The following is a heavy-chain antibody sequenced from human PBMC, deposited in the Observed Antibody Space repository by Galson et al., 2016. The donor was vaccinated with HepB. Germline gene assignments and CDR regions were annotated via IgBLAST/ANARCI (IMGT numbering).Heavy chain of an antibody. Sequence: SLRLSCATSGFTFSSYWMSWVRQAPGQGLEWVAKIKQDGSEKYYADSVKGRFTTSRDNAHNSLYLQMDSLRAEDSAIYCCTRDIERVGSTLYFDYWGRGTLVTVSS. V-gene: IGHV3-7*01. D-gene: IGHD1-1*01. CDR3: TRDIERVGSTLYFDY. CDR1: GFTFSSYW. J-gene: IGHJ4*02. CDR2: IKQDGSEK.